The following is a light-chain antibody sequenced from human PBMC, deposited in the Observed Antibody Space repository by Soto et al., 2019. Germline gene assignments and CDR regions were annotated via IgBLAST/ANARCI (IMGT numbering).Light chain of an antibody. J-gene: IGKJ4*01. CDR3: QQYNTFSLT. Sequence: DIHLTQSPSTLSSSLGDRVTITFLASQSIRSFLAWYQQKPGKAPKLLIYDVSSLESGVPSRFGGSGSETEFTLTIRGLQPDDFATYYCQQYNTFSLTFGGGTKVDIK. CDR1: QSIRSF. V-gene: IGKV1-5*01. CDR2: DVS.